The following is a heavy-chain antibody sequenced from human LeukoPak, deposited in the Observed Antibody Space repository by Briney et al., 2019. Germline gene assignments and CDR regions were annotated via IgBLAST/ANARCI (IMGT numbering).Heavy chain of an antibody. J-gene: IGHJ5*02. V-gene: IGHV1-2*02. Sequence: ASVKVSCKASGYTFTGYYIHWVRQAPGQGLEWVGWIKPDSGGTNYAQKFQGRVTMTTDTSMSTAYMELSRLTSDDTAVYYCARAGGRSWFDPWGQGTLVTVSS. CDR1: GYTFTGYY. CDR2: IKPDSGGT. CDR3: ARAGGRSWFDP.